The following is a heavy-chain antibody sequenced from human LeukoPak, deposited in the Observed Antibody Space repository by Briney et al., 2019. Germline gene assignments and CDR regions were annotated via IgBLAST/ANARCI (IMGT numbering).Heavy chain of an antibody. CDR2: IYPGDSDT. CDR1: GYIFTSYW. CDR3: ARLITMVRGVPYGVDV. J-gene: IGHJ6*02. D-gene: IGHD3-10*01. V-gene: IGHV5-51*01. Sequence: GASLKISCKGSGYIFTSYWIGWVRQMPGKGLEWMGIIYPGDSDTRYSPSFQGQVTISADKSSSTAYLQWSSVKASDTAMYYCARLITMVRGVPYGVDVWGQGTTVTVSS.